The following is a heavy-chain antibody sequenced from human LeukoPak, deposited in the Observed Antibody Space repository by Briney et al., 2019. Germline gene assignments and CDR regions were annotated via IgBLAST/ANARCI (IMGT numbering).Heavy chain of an antibody. Sequence: GGSLRLSCSASRFTFSSYTMNWVRQAPGKGLEWVANIKQDGSEKYYVDSVKGRFTISRDNAKNSLYLQMNSLRAEDTAVYYCARDDDQGYSYGYPHYYYYYGMDVWGQGTTVTVSS. V-gene: IGHV3-7*01. J-gene: IGHJ6*02. CDR2: IKQDGSEK. D-gene: IGHD5-18*01. CDR1: RFTFSSYT. CDR3: ARDDDQGYSYGYPHYYYYYGMDV.